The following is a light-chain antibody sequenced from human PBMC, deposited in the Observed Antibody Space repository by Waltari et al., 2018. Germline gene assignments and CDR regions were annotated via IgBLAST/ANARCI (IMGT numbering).Light chain of an antibody. CDR1: SGHSSYA. J-gene: IGLJ2*01. CDR3: QTWGTGSVV. V-gene: IGLV4-69*01. CDR2: LNSGGSH. Sequence: QLVLTQSPSASASLGASVKLTCTLSSGHSSYAIAWHQQQPEKGPRYLMKLNSGGSHSKGDGVPDRCSGSSYGAGRYLTISSLQSEDEADYYCQTWGTGSVVFGGGTKLTVL.